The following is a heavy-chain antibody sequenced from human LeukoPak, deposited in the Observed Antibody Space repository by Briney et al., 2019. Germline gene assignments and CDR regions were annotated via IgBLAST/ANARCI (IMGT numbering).Heavy chain of an antibody. V-gene: IGHV3-7*01. CDR3: TRGLGEHGGVSDR. D-gene: IGHD3-16*01. CDR1: GFIFTSNR. Sequence: PGGSLRFSCAASGFIFTSNRMNWVRQAPGKGLEWVANIKHDGSEQIYVDSVKGRFTISRDNAKDSVYLQMNSLRAEDTAVYYCTRGLGEHGGVSDRWGQGALVTVSS. J-gene: IGHJ5*02. CDR2: IKHDGSEQ.